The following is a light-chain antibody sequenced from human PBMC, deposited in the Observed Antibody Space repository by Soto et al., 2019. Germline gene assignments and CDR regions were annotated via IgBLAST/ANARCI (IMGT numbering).Light chain of an antibody. V-gene: IGKV1-39*01. CDR2: AAS. CDR1: QSISSY. CDR3: QQSYSTPQT. Sequence: DIQMTHSPSPLSASVGNRVTIPCRASQSISSYLNWYQQKPGKAPKLLIYAASSLQSGVPSRFSGSGSGTDFTLTISSLQPEDFATYYCQQSYSTPQTFGQGTKVDIK. J-gene: IGKJ1*01.